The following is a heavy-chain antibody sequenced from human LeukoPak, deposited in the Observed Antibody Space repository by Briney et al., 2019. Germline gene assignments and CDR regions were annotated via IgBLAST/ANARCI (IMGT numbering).Heavy chain of an antibody. CDR1: GFTFSSYW. D-gene: IGHD4-23*01. V-gene: IGHV3-74*01. J-gene: IGHJ4*02. CDR3: ARVDPTVAFDY. Sequence: QPGGSLRLSCAASGFTFSSYWMHWVRQAPGKGLVWVSRINSDGSSTSYAGSVKGRFTISRDNAKNTLYLQMNSLRAEDTAVYYCARVDPTVAFDYWGQGTLVTVSS. CDR2: INSDGSST.